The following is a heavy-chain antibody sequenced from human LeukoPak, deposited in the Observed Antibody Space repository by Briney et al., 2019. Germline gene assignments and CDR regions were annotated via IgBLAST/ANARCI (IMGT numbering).Heavy chain of an antibody. J-gene: IGHJ4*02. V-gene: IGHV4-38-2*01. Sequence: ASETLSLTCAVSGYSINNGYYWGWIRQPPGKGLEWIGTIYHTGSTYYTPSLKSRVTVSVDTSKNQFSLRLSSVTAADTAVYYCARLVGAGLQADYWGQGALITVSS. CDR3: ARLVGAGLQADY. D-gene: IGHD1-26*01. CDR2: IYHTGST. CDR1: GYSINNGYY.